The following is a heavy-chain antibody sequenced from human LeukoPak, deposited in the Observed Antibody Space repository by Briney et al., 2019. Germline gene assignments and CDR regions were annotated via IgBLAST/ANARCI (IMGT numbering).Heavy chain of an antibody. CDR3: ARDAQWAFDF. CDR1: GFTFSSYS. J-gene: IGHJ3*01. D-gene: IGHD6-19*01. CDR2: IRSSTTTI. Sequence: PGGCLRLSCAASGFTFSSYSMNWVRQAPRKGLEWVSYIRSSTTTIYYADSVKGRFTISTDNAKNSLYLQMSSLRDEDTAVYYCARDAQWAFDFWGQGTMVTVSS. V-gene: IGHV3-48*02.